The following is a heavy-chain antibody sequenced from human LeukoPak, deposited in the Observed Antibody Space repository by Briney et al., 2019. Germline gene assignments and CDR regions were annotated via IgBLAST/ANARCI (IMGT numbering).Heavy chain of an antibody. D-gene: IGHD3-16*01. Sequence: GGSLRLSCSASGLTLSGYWMHWVRQIPGKGLAWVSRIDSDGSGTSYADSVKGRFTISRDDVKNMLYLQMNSLRVEDTGLYYCSTVERFWGQGTLVTVSS. V-gene: IGHV3-74*01. J-gene: IGHJ4*02. CDR1: GLTLSGYW. CDR2: IDSDGSGT. CDR3: STVERF.